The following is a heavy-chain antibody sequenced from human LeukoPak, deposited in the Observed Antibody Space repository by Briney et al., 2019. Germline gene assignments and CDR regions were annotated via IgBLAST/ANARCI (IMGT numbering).Heavy chain of an antibody. CDR3: TRMTTGHDY. Sequence: SETLSLTCAVSGVSFNNYYWSWVRQTPGKGLEWIGEINHSGDTNDSPSLKSRVTLSIDTSRKQFSLNLRSVTVADTGIYYCTRMTTGHDYWGRGTLVSVSS. V-gene: IGHV4-34*01. D-gene: IGHD4-17*01. CDR1: GVSFNNYY. J-gene: IGHJ4*02. CDR2: INHSGDT.